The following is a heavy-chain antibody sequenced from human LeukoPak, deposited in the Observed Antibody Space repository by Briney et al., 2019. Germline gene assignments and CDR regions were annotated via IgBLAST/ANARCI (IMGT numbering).Heavy chain of an antibody. V-gene: IGHV1-2*02. CDR3: ARANHNDY. D-gene: IGHD1-14*01. CDR1: GYTFTDYC. J-gene: IGHJ4*02. Sequence: ASVKVSCKASGYTFTDYCMHWVRQAPGQGLEWMGWINPNSGATNYAQKFQGRVTVTRDTSIRTAYMELSSLRSDDTAVYYCARANHNDYWGQGTLVTVSS. CDR2: INPNSGAT.